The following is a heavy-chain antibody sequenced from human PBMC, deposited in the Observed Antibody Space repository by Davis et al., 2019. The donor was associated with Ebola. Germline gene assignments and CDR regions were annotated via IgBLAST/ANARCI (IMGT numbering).Heavy chain of an antibody. Sequence: ASVKVSCKASGYTFTSYYMHWVRQAPGQGLEWMGIINPSGGSTSYAQKFQGRVTMTRDTSTSTVYMELSSLRSEDTAVYYCARDWVDCTNGVCYSTMVRGALGAFDIWGQGTMVTVSS. J-gene: IGHJ3*02. D-gene: IGHD2-8*01. V-gene: IGHV1-46*01. CDR3: ARDWVDCTNGVCYSTMVRGALGAFDI. CDR1: GYTFTSYY. CDR2: INPSGGST.